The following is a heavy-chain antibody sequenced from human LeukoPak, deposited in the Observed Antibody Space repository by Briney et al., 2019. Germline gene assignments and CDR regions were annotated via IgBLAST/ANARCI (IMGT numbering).Heavy chain of an antibody. D-gene: IGHD3-9*01. J-gene: IGHJ6*02. CDR1: GFTFSSYA. CDR3: ATLDHYDILIGYHYAAYYYYGMDV. CDR2: ISYDGSNK. V-gene: IGHV3-30-3*01. Sequence: PGGSLRLSCAASGFTFSSYAMHWVRQAPGKGLEWVAVISYDGSNKYYADSVKGRFTISRDNSKNTLYLQMNSLRAEDTAVYYCATLDHYDILIGYHYAAYYYYGMDVWGQGTTVTVSS.